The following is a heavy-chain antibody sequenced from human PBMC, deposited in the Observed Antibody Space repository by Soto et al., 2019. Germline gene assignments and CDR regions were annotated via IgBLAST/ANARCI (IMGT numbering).Heavy chain of an antibody. CDR1: GFSLSTSGMC. J-gene: IGHJ6*02. V-gene: IGHV2-70*01. CDR2: IDWDDDK. D-gene: IGHD3-22*01. CDR3: ARTRAESSGYYLIYYYYGMDV. Sequence: SGPTLVNPTQTLTLTCTFSGFSLSTSGMCVSWIRQPPGKALEWLALIDWDDDKYYSTSLKTRLTISKDTSKNQVVLTMTNMDPVDTATYYCARTRAESSGYYLIYYYYGMDVWGQGTTVTVSS.